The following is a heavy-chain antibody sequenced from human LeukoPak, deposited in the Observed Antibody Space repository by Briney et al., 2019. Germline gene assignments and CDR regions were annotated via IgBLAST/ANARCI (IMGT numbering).Heavy chain of an antibody. D-gene: IGHD5-24*01. CDR2: INPNSGGT. CDR3: AIPRDGYKNYYFDY. V-gene: IGHV1-2*02. CDR1: GYTFTGYY. Sequence: GASVKVSCKASGYTFTGYYMHWVRQAPGQGLEWMGWINPNSGGTNYAQKFQGRVTMTRDTSISTAYMELSRLRSDDTAVYYCAIPRDGYKNYYFDYWGQGTLVTVSS. J-gene: IGHJ4*02.